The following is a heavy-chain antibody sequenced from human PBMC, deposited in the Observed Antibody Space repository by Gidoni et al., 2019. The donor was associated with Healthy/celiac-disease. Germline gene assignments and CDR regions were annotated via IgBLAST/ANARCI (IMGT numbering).Heavy chain of an antibody. CDR3: ARHLSLGRNYYYGMDI. D-gene: IGHD2-15*01. CDR2: IYPGDSDT. CDR1: GSSFTSYW. V-gene: IGHV5-51*01. Sequence: EVQLVQSGAEVKTPGESLKISCKASGSSFTSYWIGWVRQMPGKGLEWMGIIYPGDSDTRYSTSFQGQVTISADKSISTAYLQWSSLKASDTAMYYCARHLSLGRNYYYGMDIWSQGTTVTVSS. J-gene: IGHJ6*02.